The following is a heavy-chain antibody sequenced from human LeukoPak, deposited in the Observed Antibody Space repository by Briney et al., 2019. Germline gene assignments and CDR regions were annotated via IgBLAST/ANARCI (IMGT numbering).Heavy chain of an antibody. J-gene: IGHJ4*02. D-gene: IGHD3-10*01. Sequence: GASVKVSCKASGYTFTSYGIGWVRQAPGQGLEWMGWISAYNGNTNYAQKLQGRVTMTTDTSTSTAYMELRSLRSDDTAVYYCARDGSLTIFVRGIITEGSPPKNWGQGTLVTVSS. CDR1: GYTFTSYG. CDR3: ARDGSLTIFVRGIITEGSPPKN. CDR2: ISAYNGNT. V-gene: IGHV1-18*01.